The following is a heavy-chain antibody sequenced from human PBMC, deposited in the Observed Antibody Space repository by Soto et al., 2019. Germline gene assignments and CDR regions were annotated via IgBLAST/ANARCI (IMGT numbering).Heavy chain of an antibody. CDR1: GFTFSSFA. D-gene: IGHD6-19*01. V-gene: IGHV3-23*01. CDR3: AKGLSTVWYRSAFDS. Sequence: GGSLRLSCTASGFTFSSFAMNWVRQAPEKGLEWVSTISGGGSSPSYADSVKGRFAISRDNSKDTLYLEMNSLRVEDTAVYYCAKGLSTVWYRSAFDSWGQGALVTVSS. J-gene: IGHJ4*02. CDR2: ISGGGSSP.